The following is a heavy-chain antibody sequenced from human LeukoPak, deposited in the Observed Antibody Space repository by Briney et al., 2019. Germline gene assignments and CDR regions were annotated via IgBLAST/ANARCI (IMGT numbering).Heavy chain of an antibody. CDR3: AKDATDPVWWLRLDY. CDR2: ISGSGGST. D-gene: IGHD5-12*01. V-gene: IGHV3-23*01. J-gene: IGHJ4*02. Sequence: GGSLRLSCAASGFTFSSYAMSWVRQAPGKGLEWVSAISGSGGSTYYADPVKGRFTISRDNSKNTLYLQMNSLRAEDTAVYYCAKDATDPVWWLRLDYWGQGTLVTVSS. CDR1: GFTFSSYA.